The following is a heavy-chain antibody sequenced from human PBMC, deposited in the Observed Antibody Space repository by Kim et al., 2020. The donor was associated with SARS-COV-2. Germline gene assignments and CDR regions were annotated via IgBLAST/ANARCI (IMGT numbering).Heavy chain of an antibody. CDR2: MNPDNGKR. V-gene: IGHV1-8*01. CDR3: VRAPYHYDISGPPGVVFDI. Sequence: ASVKVSCKTSGYTFSTYDINWVRQSTGQGLEWLGWMNPDNGKRGFAKKFQGRLTLTRDTSMTTAYMELTSLRSDDTAVYYCVRAPYHYDISGPPGVVFDIWGQGSLVTVSS. CDR1: GYTFSTYD. J-gene: IGHJ4*02. D-gene: IGHD3-22*01.